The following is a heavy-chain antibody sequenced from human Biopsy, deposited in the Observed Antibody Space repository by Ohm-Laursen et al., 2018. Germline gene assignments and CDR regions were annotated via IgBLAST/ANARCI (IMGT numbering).Heavy chain of an antibody. J-gene: IGHJ5*02. D-gene: IGHD3-10*01. Sequence: TLSLTCTVSGGYTSHYYWTWIRQPAGQGLEWIGRIYITGETDYNPSLKSRVTMSVDSSKKQFSLKLKSVTAADTAIYYCARAPPLIRGVVESWFDPWGQGILVTVSS. CDR2: IYITGET. V-gene: IGHV4-4*07. CDR3: ARAPPLIRGVVESWFDP. CDR1: GGYTSHYY.